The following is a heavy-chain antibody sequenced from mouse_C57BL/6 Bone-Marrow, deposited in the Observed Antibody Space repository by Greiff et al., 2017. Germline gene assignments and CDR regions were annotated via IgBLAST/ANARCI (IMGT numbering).Heavy chain of an antibody. D-gene: IGHD2-3*01. CDR1: GYTFTSYS. J-gene: IGHJ3*01. CDR3: ARRWLQPWFAY. CDR2: INPSSGYT. Sequence: VQLQQSGADLARPGASVKMSCKASGYTFTSYSMHWVKQRPGQGLEWIGYINPSSGYTKYNQKFKDKATLTADKSSSTAYMQLSSLTSEDSAVYYCARRWLQPWFAYWGQGTLVTVSA. V-gene: IGHV1-4*01.